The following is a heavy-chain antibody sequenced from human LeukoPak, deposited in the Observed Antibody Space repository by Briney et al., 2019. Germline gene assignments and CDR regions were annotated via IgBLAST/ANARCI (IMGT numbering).Heavy chain of an antibody. D-gene: IGHD4-17*01. CDR3: AKDYGDYGIYYFDY. Sequence: PGGSLRLSCAASGFTFSSYWMSWVRQAPGKGLEWVSGISGSGGSTYYADSVKGRFTISRDNSKNTLYLQMNSLRAEDTAVYYCAKDYGDYGIYYFDYWGQGTLVTVSS. V-gene: IGHV3-23*01. CDR1: GFTFSSYW. J-gene: IGHJ4*02. CDR2: ISGSGGST.